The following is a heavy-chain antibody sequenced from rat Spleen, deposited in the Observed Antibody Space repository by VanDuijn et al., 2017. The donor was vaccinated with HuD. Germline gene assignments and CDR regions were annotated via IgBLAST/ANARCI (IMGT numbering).Heavy chain of an antibody. D-gene: IGHD1-11*01. CDR3: AIRDGGFPG. CDR1: GFTFSDYY. J-gene: IGHJ3*01. Sequence: EVQLMESGGGLVQPGRSLKLSCAASGFTFSDYYMAWVRQAPKKGLEWVASISYEGSSTYYPDSVRGRFTISRDNAKSILYLQLDSLRSEDTATYYCAIRDGGFPGWGQGTLVTVSS. CDR2: ISYEGSST. V-gene: IGHV5-22*01.